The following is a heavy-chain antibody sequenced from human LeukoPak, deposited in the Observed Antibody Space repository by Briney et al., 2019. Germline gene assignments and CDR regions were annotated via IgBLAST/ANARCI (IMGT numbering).Heavy chain of an antibody. D-gene: IGHD7-27*01. CDR3: ARGGAVLGIGYYSYYMDV. CDR2: IYYSGST. J-gene: IGHJ6*03. V-gene: IGHV4-59*01. CDR1: GGSISSYY. Sequence: SETLSLTCTVSGGSISSYYWSWIRQPPGKGLEWIGYIYYSGSTNYNPSLKSRVTISVDTSKNQFSLKLGSVTAADTAVYYCARGGAVLGIGYYSYYMDVWGKGTTVTVSS.